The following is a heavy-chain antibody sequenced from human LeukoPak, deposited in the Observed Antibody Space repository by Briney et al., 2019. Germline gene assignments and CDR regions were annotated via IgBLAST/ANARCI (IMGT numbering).Heavy chain of an antibody. CDR1: GDTVSTNSAA. Sequence: SQTLSLTCAISGDTVSTNSAAWHWIRQSPSRGLEWLGRTYYRSKWYNHYALSVKSRITNNPDTSKNQFSLQLNPVTPEDTAVYYCVRVEYSRPHYFDSWRQGTLVGVPS. CDR2: TYYRSKWYN. J-gene: IGHJ4*02. D-gene: IGHD2/OR15-2a*01. CDR3: VRVEYSRPHYFDS. V-gene: IGHV6-1*01.